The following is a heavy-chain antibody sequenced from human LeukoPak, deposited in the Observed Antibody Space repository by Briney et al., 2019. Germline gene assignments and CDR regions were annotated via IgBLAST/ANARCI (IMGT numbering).Heavy chain of an antibody. CDR2: IYSGGST. D-gene: IGHD6-19*01. V-gene: IGHV3-53*01. J-gene: IGHJ4*02. CDR3: ARETLRPGYSSGWYDY. Sequence: GGSLRLSCAASGFTVSSNYMSWVRQAPGKGLEWVSVIYSGGSTYYADSVKGRFTISRDNSKNTLYIQMNSLRAEDTAVYYCARETLRPGYSSGWYDYWGQGTLVTVSS. CDR1: GFTVSSNY.